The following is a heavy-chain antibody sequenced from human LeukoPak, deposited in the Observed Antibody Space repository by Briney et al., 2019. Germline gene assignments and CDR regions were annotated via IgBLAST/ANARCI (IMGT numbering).Heavy chain of an antibody. CDR3: ARAPYCIGGSCRFDY. CDR2: IKQDGSEK. D-gene: IGHD2-15*01. Sequence: GGSLRLSCAVSGFTSSSYWMSWVRQAPGKGVEWVANIKQDGSEKYYVDSVKGRFTISRDNAKNSLYLQMNSLRAEDTAVYYCARAPYCIGGSCRFDYWGQGTLVTVSS. V-gene: IGHV3-7*03. CDR1: GFTSSSYW. J-gene: IGHJ4*02.